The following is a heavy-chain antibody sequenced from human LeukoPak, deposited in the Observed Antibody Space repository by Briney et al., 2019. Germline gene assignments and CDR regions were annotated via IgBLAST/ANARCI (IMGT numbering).Heavy chain of an antibody. CDR2: LYTGGST. D-gene: IGHD1-7*01. J-gene: IGHJ4*02. CDR3: ARDHWNYHAFDY. Sequence: GGSLRLSCAASGFTFSSYGMFWVRQAPGKGLEWVSVLYTGGSTYYADSGKGRFTISRDNSKNTLYLQMNSLRVEDTAVYYCARDHWNYHAFDYWGQGTLVTVSS. V-gene: IGHV3-NL1*01. CDR1: GFTFSSYG.